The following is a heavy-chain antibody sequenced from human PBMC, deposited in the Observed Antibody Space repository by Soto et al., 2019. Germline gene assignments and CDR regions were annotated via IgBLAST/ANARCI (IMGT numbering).Heavy chain of an antibody. D-gene: IGHD6-13*01. CDR2: IWYDGSKI. CDR1: GFTFSSYG. Sequence: QVQLVQSGGGVVQPGGSLRLSCAASGFTFSSYGMHWVRQAPGKGLEWVAVIWYDGSKIYYADSVKGRFTISRDNSKSTLLLQMNSLRAEETAVYYCARPLEQHELGFGMDVWGQGSPVTVSS. CDR3: ARPLEQHELGFGMDV. V-gene: IGHV3-33*01. J-gene: IGHJ6*01.